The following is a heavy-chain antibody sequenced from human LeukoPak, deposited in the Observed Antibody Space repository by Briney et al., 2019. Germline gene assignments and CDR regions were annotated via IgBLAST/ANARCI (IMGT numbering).Heavy chain of an antibody. V-gene: IGHV3-30*02. CDR3: AKERLADIDY. D-gene: IGHD3-16*01. CDR2: IRHDGSIK. Sequence: GGTLRLSCAASGFIFSTYGMYWVRQAPGKGLEWVAFIRHDGSIKNYADSVKGRCTISRDNSKNTLYLQMNSLRAEDAAVYYCAKERLADIDYWGQGTLVTVSS. CDR1: GFIFSTYG. J-gene: IGHJ4*02.